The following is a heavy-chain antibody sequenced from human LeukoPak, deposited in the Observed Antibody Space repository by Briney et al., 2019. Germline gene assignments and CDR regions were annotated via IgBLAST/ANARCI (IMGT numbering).Heavy chain of an antibody. D-gene: IGHD6-19*01. CDR3: AREGSGWYTYYFDY. CDR2: ITNSGTT. CDR1: GESISSHY. Sequence: PSETLCLTCNVSGESISSHYWSWTRQSPGKVLEWIGYITNSGTTKFNPSLKSRVTMSVDTSKNQFSLKLSSVTAADTAVYYCAREGSGWYTYYFDYWGQGTLVTVSS. J-gene: IGHJ4*02. V-gene: IGHV4-59*11.